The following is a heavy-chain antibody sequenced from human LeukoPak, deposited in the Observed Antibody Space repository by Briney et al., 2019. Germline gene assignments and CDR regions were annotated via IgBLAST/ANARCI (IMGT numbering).Heavy chain of an antibody. CDR2: ISSSSSYI. J-gene: IGHJ4*02. V-gene: IGHV3-21*01. CDR1: GFAFSGFA. Sequence: PGGSLRLSCSASGFAFSGFAMGLVRQAPGQRLEWVSSISSSSSYIYYADSVKGRFTISRDNAKNSLYLQMNSLRAEDTAVYYCARGARYFDYWGQGTLVTVSS. CDR3: ARGARYFDY.